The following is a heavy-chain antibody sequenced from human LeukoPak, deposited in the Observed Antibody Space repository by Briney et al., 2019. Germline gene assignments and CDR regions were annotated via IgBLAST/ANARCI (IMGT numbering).Heavy chain of an antibody. CDR2: ISGSDGST. J-gene: IGHJ4*02. CDR1: GFTFSSYA. Sequence: GGSLRLSCAASGFTFSSYAMSWVRQAPGKGLEWVSTISGSDGSTYYADSVKGRFTISRDNSKNTLCLQMNSLRVEDTAIYYCAKGRGYCTGGSCYSDYWGQGTLVTVSS. V-gene: IGHV3-23*01. CDR3: AKGRGYCTGGSCYSDY. D-gene: IGHD2-15*01.